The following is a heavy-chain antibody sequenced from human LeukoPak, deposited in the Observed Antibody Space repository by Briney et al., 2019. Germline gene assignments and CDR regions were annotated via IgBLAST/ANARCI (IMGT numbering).Heavy chain of an antibody. J-gene: IGHJ4*02. D-gene: IGHD1-26*01. Sequence: GSLRLSCAASGFTFSSYAMSWVRQAPGKGLEWVSAISGSGGSTYYADSVKGRFTISRDNAKNSLYLQMNSLRAEDTAVYYCARDWYSGSYSGGYFDYWAQGTLVTVSS. CDR2: ISGSGGST. V-gene: IGHV3-23*01. CDR3: ARDWYSGSYSGGYFDY. CDR1: GFTFSSYA.